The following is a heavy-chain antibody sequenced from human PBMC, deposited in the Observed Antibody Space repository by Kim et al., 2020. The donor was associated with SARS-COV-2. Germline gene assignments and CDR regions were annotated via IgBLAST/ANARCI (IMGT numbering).Heavy chain of an antibody. CDR2: IYYSGST. D-gene: IGHD3-16*02. CDR3: ARQRPPLYDYVWGSYRYPFDN. V-gene: IGHV4-39*01. CDR1: GGSISSSSYY. J-gene: IGHJ4*02. Sequence: SETLSLTCTVSGGSISSSSYYWGWIRQPPGKGLEWIGSIYYSGSTYYNPSLKSRVTISVDTSKNQFSLKLNSVTAADTAVYYCARQRPPLYDYVWGSYRYPFDNWGQGTLVAVSS.